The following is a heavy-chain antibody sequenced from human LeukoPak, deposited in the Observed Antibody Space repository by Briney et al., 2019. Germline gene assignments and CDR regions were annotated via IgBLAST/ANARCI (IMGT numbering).Heavy chain of an antibody. CDR3: ARESTVAGTARYLDS. V-gene: IGHV4-4*07. Sequence: PSETLSLTCTVSGGSISSYYWTWLRQPAGQGREWIGRIYTSVSTNYRPSLKSRVTMSVDTYKNEFSQKLHSVTAADTAVYYCARESTVAGTARYLDSWGQGTLVTVSS. CDR2: IYTSVST. J-gene: IGHJ4*02. CDR1: GGSISSYY. D-gene: IGHD6-19*01.